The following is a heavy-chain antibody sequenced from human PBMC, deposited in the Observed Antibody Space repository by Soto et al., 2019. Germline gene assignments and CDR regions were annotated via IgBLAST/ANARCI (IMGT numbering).Heavy chain of an antibody. CDR1: GYTFNSYG. CDR2: IRASNGDT. J-gene: IGHJ4*02. D-gene: IGHD2-2*01. Sequence: QVQLVQSGTEVKKPGASVKVSCKASGYTFNSYGISWVRQAPGQGLEWMAWIRASNGDTNYAQNLQGRVTVTIETSTSTAYMELRSLRSDDTAMYYCVRDSFGHAIFEYWGQGTLFTVSS. V-gene: IGHV1-18*04. CDR3: VRDSFGHAIFEY.